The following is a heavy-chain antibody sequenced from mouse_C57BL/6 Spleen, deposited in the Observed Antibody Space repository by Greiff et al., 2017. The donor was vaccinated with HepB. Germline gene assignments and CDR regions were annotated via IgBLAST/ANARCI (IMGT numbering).Heavy chain of an antibody. J-gene: IGHJ1*03. CDR2: INPNYGTT. D-gene: IGHD2-3*01. V-gene: IGHV1-39*01. Sequence: EVKLQESGPELVKPGASVKISCKASGYSFTDYNMNWVKQSNGKSLEWIGVINPNYGTTSYNQKFKGKATLTVDKSSSTAYMQLNSLTSEDSAVYYCARGIPDGYYGDFDVWGTGTTVTVSS. CDR1: GYSFTDYN. CDR3: ARGIPDGYYGDFDV.